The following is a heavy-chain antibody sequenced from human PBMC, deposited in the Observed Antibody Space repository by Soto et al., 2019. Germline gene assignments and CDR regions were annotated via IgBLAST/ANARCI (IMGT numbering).Heavy chain of an antibody. CDR3: APLSVSLSGPYGIHV. CDR1: GYSVSSSDYY. Sequence: PSETLSLTCSVSGYSVSSSDYYWAWIRQPPGKGLDWIGSMLYSGLTYYNPSLKSRVTLSVDTSKNQFSVRLNSVTASDTAVYYCAPLSVSLSGPYGIHVWGQGTTVTVSS. J-gene: IGHJ6*02. D-gene: IGHD2-15*01. V-gene: IGHV4-39*01. CDR2: MLYSGLT.